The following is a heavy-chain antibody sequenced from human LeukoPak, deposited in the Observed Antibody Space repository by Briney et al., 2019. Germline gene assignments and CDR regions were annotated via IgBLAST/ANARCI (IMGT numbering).Heavy chain of an antibody. CDR3: AKGSLAWIQLWLVTPVKYYFDY. CDR1: GFTFSSYA. Sequence: GGSLGLSCAASGFTFSSYAMSWVRQAPGKGLEWVSAISGIVGSPYYADSVKGRFTISRDNSKNTLYLQMNSLRAEDTAVYYCAKGSLAWIQLWLVTPVKYYFDYWGQGTLVTVSS. D-gene: IGHD5-18*01. CDR2: ISGIVGSP. V-gene: IGHV3-23*01. J-gene: IGHJ4*02.